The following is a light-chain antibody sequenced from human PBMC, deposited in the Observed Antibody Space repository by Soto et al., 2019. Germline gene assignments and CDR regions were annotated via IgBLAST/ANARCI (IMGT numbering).Light chain of an antibody. CDR2: DAA. Sequence: DIQMTQSPSTLSASVGDRVTITCRASQSISSWLVWYQQKPGKAPKLLIYDAATLQSGVPSRFSGSGSGTDFSLTISSLQPEDFATYYCQQGNSFPLTFGGGTKVDIK. V-gene: IGKV1-12*01. CDR1: QSISSW. J-gene: IGKJ4*01. CDR3: QQGNSFPLT.